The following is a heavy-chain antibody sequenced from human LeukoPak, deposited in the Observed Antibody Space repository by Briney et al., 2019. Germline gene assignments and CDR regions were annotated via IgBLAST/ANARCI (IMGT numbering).Heavy chain of an antibody. CDR3: ARDPRTVPIVGPGTNWFDP. J-gene: IGHJ5*02. Sequence: GATVKVSCKASGYTFTSYGISWVRQAPGQGLEWMGWISAYNGNTNYAQKLQGRVTMTTDTSTSTAYMELRSLRSDDTAVYYCARDPRTVPIVGPGTNWFDPWGQGTLVTVSS. V-gene: IGHV1-18*01. CDR2: ISAYNGNT. CDR1: GYTFTSYG. D-gene: IGHD2-2*01.